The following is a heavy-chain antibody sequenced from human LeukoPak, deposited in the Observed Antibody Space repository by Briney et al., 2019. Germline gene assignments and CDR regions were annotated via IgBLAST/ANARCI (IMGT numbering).Heavy chain of an antibody. V-gene: IGHV3-30-3*01. Sequence: GSLRLSCAASGFTFSSYAMHWVRQAPGKGLEWVAVISYDGSNKHYADSVKGRFTISRDNSKNTLYLQMNSLRAEDTAVYYCARSTVTTPFDYWGQGTLVTVSS. CDR2: ISYDGSNK. D-gene: IGHD4-17*01. J-gene: IGHJ4*02. CDR1: GFTFSSYA. CDR3: ARSTVTTPFDY.